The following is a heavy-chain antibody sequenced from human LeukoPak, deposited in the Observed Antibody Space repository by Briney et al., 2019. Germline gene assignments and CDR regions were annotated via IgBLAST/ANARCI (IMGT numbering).Heavy chain of an antibody. CDR2: ISSSSSYI. CDR3: ARDISGSSWYGSHFDY. Sequence: TGGSLRLSCAASGFTFSSYSMNWVRQAPGKGLEWVSPISSSSSYIYYADSVKGRFTISRDNAKNSLYLQMNSLRAEDTAVYYCARDISGSSWYGSHFDYWGQGTLVTVSS. J-gene: IGHJ4*02. V-gene: IGHV3-21*01. CDR1: GFTFSSYS. D-gene: IGHD6-13*01.